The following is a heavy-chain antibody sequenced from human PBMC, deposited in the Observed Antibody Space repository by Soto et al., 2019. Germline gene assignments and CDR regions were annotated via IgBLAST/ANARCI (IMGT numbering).Heavy chain of an antibody. Sequence: ESGGGVVQPGRSLRLSCAASGFIFSTYGTHWVRQAPGKGLEWVAVITYDGSNKYYADSVKGRFTISRDNSKNTLYLQMNSLRPEDTAVYYCAKDQEQLVDYGMDVWGQGTTVTVSS. J-gene: IGHJ6*02. V-gene: IGHV3-30*18. CDR2: ITYDGSNK. CDR3: AKDQEQLVDYGMDV. CDR1: GFIFSTYG. D-gene: IGHD6-13*01.